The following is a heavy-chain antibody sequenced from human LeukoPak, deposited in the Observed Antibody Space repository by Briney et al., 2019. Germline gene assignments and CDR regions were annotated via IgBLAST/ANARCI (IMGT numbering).Heavy chain of an antibody. V-gene: IGHV4-39*07. J-gene: IGHJ3*02. CDR1: GFTFSSYS. CDR2: IYYSGST. Sequence: KAGGSLRLSCAASGFTFSSYSMNWVRQPPGKGLEWIGSIYYSGSTYYNPSLKSRVTISVDTSKNQFSLKLSSVTAADTAVYYCARDEPRAKAFDIWGQGTMVTVSS. CDR3: ARDEPRAKAFDI.